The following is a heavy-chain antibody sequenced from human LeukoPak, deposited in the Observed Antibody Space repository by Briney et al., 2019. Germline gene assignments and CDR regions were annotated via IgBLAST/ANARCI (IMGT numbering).Heavy chain of an antibody. CDR3: ARVGATVFGPYYYYYMDV. V-gene: IGHV4-38-2*02. Sequence: PSETLSLTCTVSGYSISSGYYWGWIRQPPGKGLEWIGSIYHSGSTYYNPSLKSRVTISVDTSKNQFSLKLSSVTAADTAVYYRARVGATVFGPYYYYYMDVWGKGTTVTVSS. J-gene: IGHJ6*03. CDR1: GYSISSGYY. D-gene: IGHD1-26*01. CDR2: IYHSGST.